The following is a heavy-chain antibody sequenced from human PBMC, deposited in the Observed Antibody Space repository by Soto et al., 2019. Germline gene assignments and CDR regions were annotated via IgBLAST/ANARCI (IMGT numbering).Heavy chain of an antibody. CDR2: INHSGST. CDR3: ASTSYITKYYFDY. J-gene: IGHJ4*02. V-gene: IGHV4-34*01. D-gene: IGHD2-2*01. CDR1: GGSFSGYY. Sequence: SETLSLTCAVYGGSFSGYYWSWIRQPPGKGLEWIGEINHSGSTNYNPSLKSRVTISVDTSKNQFSLKLSSVTAADTAVYYCASTSYITKYYFDYWGQGTLVTVSS.